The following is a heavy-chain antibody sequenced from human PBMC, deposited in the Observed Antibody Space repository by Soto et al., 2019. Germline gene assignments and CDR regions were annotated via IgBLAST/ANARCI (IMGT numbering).Heavy chain of an antibody. J-gene: IGHJ6*02. Sequence: SVKVSCKASGGTFSSYAISWVRQAPGQGLEWMGGIIPIFGTANYAQKFQGRVTITADKSTSTAYMELRSLRSEDTAVYYCARGRSRYYDYGMDVWGQGNTVTVSS. CDR2: IIPIFGTA. CDR3: ARGRSRYYDYGMDV. CDR1: GGTFSSYA. D-gene: IGHD3-22*01. V-gene: IGHV1-69*06.